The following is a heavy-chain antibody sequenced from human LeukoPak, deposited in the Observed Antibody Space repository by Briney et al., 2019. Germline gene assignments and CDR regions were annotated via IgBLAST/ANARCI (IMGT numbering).Heavy chain of an antibody. V-gene: IGHV4-31*03. CDR1: GGSISSGGYY. J-gene: IGHJ4*02. D-gene: IGHD6-19*01. Sequence: PSETLSLTCTVSGGSISSGGYYWSWIRQHPGKGLEWIGYIYYSGSTYYNPSLKSRVTISVDTSKNQFPLKLSSVTAADTAVYYCAGLAVAGPGGIFDYWGQGTLVTVSS. CDR3: AGLAVAGPGGIFDY. CDR2: IYYSGST.